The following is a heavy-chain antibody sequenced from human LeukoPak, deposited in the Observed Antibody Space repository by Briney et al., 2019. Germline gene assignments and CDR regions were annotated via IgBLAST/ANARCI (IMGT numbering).Heavy chain of an antibody. CDR3: AKRGVVIRVILVGFHREAYYFDS. V-gene: IGHV3-23*01. CDR1: GITLSNYG. J-gene: IGHJ4*02. CDR2: ISGSGGST. Sequence: GGSLRLSCAASGITLSNYGMSWVRQAPGKGLEWVAGISGSGGSTNYADSVKGRFTISRDNPKNTLFLQMNSLRAEDTAVYFCAKRGVVIRVILVGFHREAYYFDSWGQGALVTVSS. D-gene: IGHD2-21*01.